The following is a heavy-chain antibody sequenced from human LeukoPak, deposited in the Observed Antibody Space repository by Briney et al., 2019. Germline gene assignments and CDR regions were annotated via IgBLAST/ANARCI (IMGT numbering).Heavy chain of an antibody. Sequence: GSVKVSSKPSRDTPSKYGLCWGPQAPGQGLEWRGWISAYNGNTNYAQKLQGRVTMTTDTSTSTAYMELRSLRSDDTAVYYCARAGWELQSTFDYWGQGTLVTVSS. CDR1: RDTPSKYG. J-gene: IGHJ4*02. CDR3: ARAGWELQSTFDY. CDR2: ISAYNGNT. V-gene: IGHV1-18*01. D-gene: IGHD1-26*01.